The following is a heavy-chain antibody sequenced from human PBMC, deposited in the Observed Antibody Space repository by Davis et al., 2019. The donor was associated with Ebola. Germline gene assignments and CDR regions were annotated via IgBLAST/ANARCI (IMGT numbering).Heavy chain of an antibody. Sequence: GESLKISCTASGFTFSHYGMHWVRQAPGKGLEWVAVIWHDGKNKNHADSVRGRFTLSRDNSENMLYLQMNRLRVEDTAVYYCARDLEVTFGGVIALDYWGQGSLVTVSS. CDR1: GFTFSHYG. J-gene: IGHJ4*02. D-gene: IGHD3-16*02. CDR2: IWHDGKNK. V-gene: IGHV3-33*01. CDR3: ARDLEVTFGGVIALDY.